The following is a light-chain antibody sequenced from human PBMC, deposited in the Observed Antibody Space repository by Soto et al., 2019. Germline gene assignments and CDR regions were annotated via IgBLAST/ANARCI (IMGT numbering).Light chain of an antibody. CDR1: QSVSSD. Sequence: EVVMTQSPATLSESPGERVTLSCRASQSVSSDLAWYQQKPGQAPRLLIYDASIRATGIPARFSGGGSGTEFTLIISSLQSEDFAVYYCQQYNKWPPLTFGGGTKVEIK. J-gene: IGKJ4*01. CDR3: QQYNKWPPLT. V-gene: IGKV3-15*01. CDR2: DAS.